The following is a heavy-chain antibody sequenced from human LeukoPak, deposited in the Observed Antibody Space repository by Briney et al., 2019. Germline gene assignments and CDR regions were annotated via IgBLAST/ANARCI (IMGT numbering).Heavy chain of an antibody. CDR1: GFTFSSNA. CDR3: TTHHYPLGAFDI. J-gene: IGHJ3*02. D-gene: IGHD1-26*01. Sequence: GGSLRLSCAASGFTFSSNAMTWVRQAPGKGLEWVSVIYSGGSTYYADSVKGRFTISRDNSKKTLYLQMNSLGAEDTAVYYCTTHHYPLGAFDIWGQGTMVTVSS. CDR2: IYSGGST. V-gene: IGHV3-66*04.